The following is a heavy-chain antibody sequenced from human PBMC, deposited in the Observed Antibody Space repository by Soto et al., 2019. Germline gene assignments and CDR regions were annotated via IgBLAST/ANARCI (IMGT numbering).Heavy chain of an antibody. Sequence: PSETLSLTCTVSGDSISSYNYYCFLILQPPVKGLEWIGSIYYSGNTYYNPSLKSRVTISVDTSKNQFSLRLNSVTAADTAVYYCARHGYYDSSSYYGFGYWGQGTLVTVSS. J-gene: IGHJ4*02. D-gene: IGHD3-22*01. CDR2: IYYSGNT. CDR1: GDSISSYNYY. CDR3: ARHGYYDSSSYYGFGY. V-gene: IGHV4-39*01.